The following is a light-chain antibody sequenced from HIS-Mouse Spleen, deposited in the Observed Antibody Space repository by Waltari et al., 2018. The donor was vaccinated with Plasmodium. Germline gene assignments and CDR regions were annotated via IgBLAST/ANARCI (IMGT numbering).Light chain of an antibody. CDR1: QSVSSN. J-gene: IGKJ3*01. Sequence: EIVMTQSPATLSVSPGEGVTLSCRASQSVSSNLAWYQQKPGQVPRLLIYGASTRATGIPARFSGSGSGTEFTLTISSLQSEDFAVYYCQQYNNWSFTFGPGTKVDIK. CDR3: QQYNNWSFT. CDR2: GAS. V-gene: IGKV3-15*01.